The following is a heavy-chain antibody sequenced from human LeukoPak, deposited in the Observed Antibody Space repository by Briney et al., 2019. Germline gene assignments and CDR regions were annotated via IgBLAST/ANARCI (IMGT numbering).Heavy chain of an antibody. V-gene: IGHV1-69*13. CDR3: AAGYSSGWYDSEGFDY. CDR2: IIPIFGTA. D-gene: IGHD6-19*01. J-gene: IGHJ4*02. CDR1: GYTFSSYA. Sequence: ASVKVSCKASGYTFSSYAISWVRQAPGQGLEWMGGIIPIFGTANYAQKFQGRVTITADESTSTAYMELSSLRSEDTAVYYCAAGYSSGWYDSEGFDYWGQGTLVTVSS.